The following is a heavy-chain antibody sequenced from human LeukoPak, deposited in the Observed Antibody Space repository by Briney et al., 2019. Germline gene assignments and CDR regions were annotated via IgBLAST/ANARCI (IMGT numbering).Heavy chain of an antibody. Sequence: GGSLRLSCAASGFTFSSYWMSWVRQAPGKGLEWVANINYDGSEKDYVDSVKGRFTISRDNAKNSLYLQMNSLRAEDTAVYYCARDIEAAGLFFDYWGQGTLVTVSS. D-gene: IGHD6-13*01. CDR1: GFTFSSYW. J-gene: IGHJ4*02. CDR3: ARDIEAAGLFFDY. V-gene: IGHV3-7*01. CDR2: INYDGSEK.